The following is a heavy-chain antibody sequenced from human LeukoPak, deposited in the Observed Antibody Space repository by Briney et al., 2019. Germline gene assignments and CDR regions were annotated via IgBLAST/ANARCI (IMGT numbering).Heavy chain of an antibody. D-gene: IGHD2-2*01. CDR1: GFRFSDHH. J-gene: IGHJ4*02. V-gene: IGHV3-30*18. CDR3: AKGPLRGTAAAIDY. CDR2: ISYDGRNI. Sequence: GGSLRLSCAASGFRFSDHHMEWVRQAPGKGLEWVAVISYDGRNIHYPDSVKGRFTISRDISTDTLRLQMDSLRTEDTAVYYCAKGPLRGTAAAIDYWGQGALVTVSS.